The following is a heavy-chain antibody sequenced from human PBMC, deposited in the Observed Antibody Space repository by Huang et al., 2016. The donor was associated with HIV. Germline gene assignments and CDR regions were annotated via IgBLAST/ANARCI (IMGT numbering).Heavy chain of an antibody. CDR2: INRRGST. J-gene: IGHJ3*01. CDR1: GGSLRDYY. Sequence: QVQLQQWGAGVLKPSETLSLTCAIYGGSLRDYYWSWIRQSPGRGLEWIGEINRRGSTNYNPSLKSRVIMSADTSKKQFSLKLSLVSAVDAAVYYCARGTLLGGQDDVFDVWGQGTMVFVSS. CDR3: ARGTLLGGQDDVFDV. V-gene: IGHV4-34*01.